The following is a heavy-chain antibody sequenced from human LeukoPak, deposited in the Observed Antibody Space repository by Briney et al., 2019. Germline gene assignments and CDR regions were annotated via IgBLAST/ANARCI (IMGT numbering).Heavy chain of an antibody. CDR1: GFTFSGSW. V-gene: IGHV3-74*01. J-gene: IGHJ4*02. CDR2: INTDGTTT. D-gene: IGHD3-16*01. Sequence: GGSLRLSCAASGFTFSGSWMHWVRQIRGKGLVWLSRINTDGTTTTYADSVKGRFTISRDNAKNTLYLQMNSLRAEDTAVYYCTRGGENDYSDFWGQGTLVTVSS. CDR3: TRGGENDYSDF.